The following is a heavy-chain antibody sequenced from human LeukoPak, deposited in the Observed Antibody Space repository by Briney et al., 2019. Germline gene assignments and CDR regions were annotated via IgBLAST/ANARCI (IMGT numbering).Heavy chain of an antibody. CDR2: ISWNSGSI. Sequence: SLELSFAASGFPFYDYAMQWVRPAPGKGLEGVSGISWNSGSIGYADSVKGRFTISRDNFMNTMFLQVDSLRTEDTALYYCARPYYDSSGYRFDSWGQGTLVTVSS. CDR1: GFPFYDYA. V-gene: IGHV3-9*01. D-gene: IGHD3-22*01. CDR3: ARPYYDSSGYRFDS. J-gene: IGHJ4*02.